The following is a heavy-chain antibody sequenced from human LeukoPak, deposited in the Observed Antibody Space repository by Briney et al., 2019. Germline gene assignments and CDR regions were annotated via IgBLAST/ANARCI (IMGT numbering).Heavy chain of an antibody. Sequence: GGSLGLSCTALGFTGSSNYMSLVRQAPGVGLVWVSAIRSEGSINHADSVKGRFTISRDNSKNTLYLQMNNLMDEDKAMYYCAREMYSGMYNDAFDIWGQGTKVTVSS. J-gene: IGHJ3*02. CDR3: AREMYSGMYNDAFDI. D-gene: IGHD1-26*01. V-gene: IGHV3-53*01. CDR1: GFTGSSNY. CDR2: IRSEGSI.